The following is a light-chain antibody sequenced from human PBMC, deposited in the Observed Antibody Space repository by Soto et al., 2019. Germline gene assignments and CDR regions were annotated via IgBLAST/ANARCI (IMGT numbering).Light chain of an antibody. CDR1: QSVGTN. CDR2: GAS. J-gene: IGKJ2*01. V-gene: IGKV3-15*01. CDR3: QQYDHWHT. Sequence: EVVMTQSLATLSVSPGDRVTVSCRASQSVGTNLVWYQQKPGQAPRVILYGASTRATGIPARFSGSGSGTEFTLTITSLQSEGFALYHCQQYDHWHTFGLGTKLYIK.